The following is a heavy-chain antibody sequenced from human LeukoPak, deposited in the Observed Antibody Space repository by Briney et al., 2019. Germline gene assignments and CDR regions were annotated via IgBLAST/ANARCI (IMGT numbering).Heavy chain of an antibody. D-gene: IGHD5-12*01. V-gene: IGHV3-30*02. J-gene: IGHJ4*02. CDR1: GFTFTNYG. Sequence: GGSLRLSCAASGFTFTNYGMHWVRQAPGKGLEWVAFIMYDGINKYYADFVKGRFTISRDNSKNTLYLQMNSLRAEDTAVYYCAKDRVGGIVATLFDYWGQGTLVTVSS. CDR2: IMYDGINK. CDR3: AKDRVGGIVATLFDY.